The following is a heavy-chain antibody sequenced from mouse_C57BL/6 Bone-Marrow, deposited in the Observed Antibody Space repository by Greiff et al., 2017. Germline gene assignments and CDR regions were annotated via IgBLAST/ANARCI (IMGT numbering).Heavy chain of an antibody. D-gene: IGHD2-4*01. V-gene: IGHV1-76*01. CDR2: IYPGSGNT. CDR3: ARCMMTTYFDY. J-gene: IGHJ2*01. CDR1: GYTFTDYY. Sequence: QVQLQQSGAELVRPGASVKLSCKASGYTFTDYYINWVKQRPGQGLEWIARIYPGSGNTYYNEKFKGKATLTAEKSSSTAYMQLSSLTSEDTAVYFCARCMMTTYFDYWGQGTTLTVSS.